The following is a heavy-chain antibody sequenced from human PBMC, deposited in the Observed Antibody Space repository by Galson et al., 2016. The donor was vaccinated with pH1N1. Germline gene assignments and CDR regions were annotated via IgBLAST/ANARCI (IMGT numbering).Heavy chain of an antibody. Sequence: SVKVSCKASGVIFNSYAINWVRQAPGQGLEWMGGIIAIFNTSNYAQDFQGRVTITADKPTTTVYLELSGLTSEDTAVYYCARARNYYGNEAFDIWGQGTMVIVSS. V-gene: IGHV1-69*06. CDR2: IIAIFNTS. CDR1: GVIFNSYA. D-gene: IGHD3-22*01. CDR3: ARARNYYGNEAFDI. J-gene: IGHJ3*02.